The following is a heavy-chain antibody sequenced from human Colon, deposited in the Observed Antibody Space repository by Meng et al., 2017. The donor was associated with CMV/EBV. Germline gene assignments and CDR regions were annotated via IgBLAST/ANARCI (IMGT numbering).Heavy chain of an antibody. Sequence: GESLKISCAASGFTFNDYAMHWVRQAPGKGLEWVSLISWDGVRIYYADSVKGRFNISRDSSKNSLYLQMNSLRTEDTALYYCAKDGDGSGSYLDYWGQGTLVTVSS. V-gene: IGHV3-43D*03. J-gene: IGHJ4*02. CDR1: GFTFNDYA. D-gene: IGHD3-10*01. CDR3: AKDGDGSGSYLDY. CDR2: ISWDGVRI.